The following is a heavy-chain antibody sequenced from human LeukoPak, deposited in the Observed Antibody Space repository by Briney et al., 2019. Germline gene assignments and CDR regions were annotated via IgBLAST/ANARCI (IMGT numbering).Heavy chain of an antibody. V-gene: IGHV4-31*03. CDR2: IYYSGST. D-gene: IGHD3-22*01. J-gene: IGHJ3*02. CDR1: GGSISSGGYY. CDR3: VVGVITDAFDI. Sequence: SETLSLTCTVSGGSISSGGYYWSWIRQHPGKGLEWIGYIYYSGSTYYNPSLKSRVTISVDTSKNQFSLKLSSVTAADTVVYYCVVGVITDAFDIWGQGTMVTVSS.